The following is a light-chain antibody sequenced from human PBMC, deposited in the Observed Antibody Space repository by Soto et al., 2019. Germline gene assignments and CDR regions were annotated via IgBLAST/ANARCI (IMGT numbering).Light chain of an antibody. Sequence: IAMSHSPATRSVSPGERATLSGRASQSVSSNLAWYQQKPGQAPRLLIYNASNRTTGIPARFSGSGSGTDLTLTISSLEPEDFAVYYCQQRGDWPPITFGQGTRLEI. J-gene: IGKJ5*01. V-gene: IGKV3-11*01. CDR3: QQRGDWPPIT. CDR2: NAS. CDR1: QSVSSN.